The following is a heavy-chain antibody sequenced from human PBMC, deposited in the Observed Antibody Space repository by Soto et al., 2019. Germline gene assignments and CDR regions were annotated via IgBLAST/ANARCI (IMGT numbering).Heavy chain of an antibody. CDR2: ISDSAHSA. V-gene: IGHV3-23*04. CDR3: ARPYGGKIGDALDL. CDR1: GFTFSDHS. Sequence: EVHLVESGGGLVKPGGSLRLSCAASGFTFSDHSMNWVRQVAGKGLEWISTISDSAHSAYYADSVKGRFTISRDNSKDTLYLHMSSLRAEDTAVYYCARPYGGKIGDALDLWGQGTEVTVSS. J-gene: IGHJ3*01. D-gene: IGHD2-15*01.